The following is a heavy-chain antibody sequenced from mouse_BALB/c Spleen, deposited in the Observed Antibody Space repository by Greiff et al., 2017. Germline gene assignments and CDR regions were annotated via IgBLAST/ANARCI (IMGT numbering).Heavy chain of an antibody. D-gene: IGHD1-1*02. CDR2: ISYSGST. J-gene: IGHJ4*01. V-gene: IGHV3-8*02. CDR3: AREVVRGNYYAMDY. Sequence: EVMLVESGPSLVKPSQTLSLTCSVTGDSITSGYWNWIRKFPGNKLEYMGYISYSGSTYYNPSLKSRISITRDTSKNQYYLQLNSVTTEDTATYYCAREVVRGNYYAMDYWGQGTSVTVSS. CDR1: GDSITSGY.